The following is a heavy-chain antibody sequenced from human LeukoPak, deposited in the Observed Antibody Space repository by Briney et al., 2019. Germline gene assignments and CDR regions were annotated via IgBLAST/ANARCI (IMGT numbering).Heavy chain of an antibody. V-gene: IGHV3-33*08. J-gene: IGHJ5*02. D-gene: IGHD4-4*01. CDR1: GFTVSSNY. Sequence: QSGGSLRLSCAASGFTVSSNYMSWVRQAPGKGLEWVAVIWYDGSNKYYADSVKGRFTISRDNSKNTLYLQMNSLRAEDTAVYYCARDLGRLQPTCWFDPWGQGTLVTVSS. CDR3: ARDLGRLQPTCWFDP. CDR2: IWYDGSNK.